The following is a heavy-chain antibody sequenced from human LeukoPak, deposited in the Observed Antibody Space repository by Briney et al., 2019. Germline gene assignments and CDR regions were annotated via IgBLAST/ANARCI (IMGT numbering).Heavy chain of an antibody. CDR1: GFTFSSYE. V-gene: IGHV3-48*03. CDR3: ARDSSGDLDY. CDR2: ISSSGSTI. Sequence: GGSLRLSCAASGFTFSSYEMNWVRQAPGKGLEWVSYISSSGSTIYYADSVKGRFTISRDNAKNSLYLQMNSLRAGDTAVYYCARDSSGDLDYWGQGTVVTDCS. J-gene: IGHJ4*02. D-gene: IGHD3-22*01.